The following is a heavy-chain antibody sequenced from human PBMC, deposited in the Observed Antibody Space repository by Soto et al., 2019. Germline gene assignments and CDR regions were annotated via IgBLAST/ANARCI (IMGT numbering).Heavy chain of an antibody. V-gene: IGHV3-9*01. Sequence: GGSLRLSCAASGFTFDDYAMHWVRQAPGKGLEWVSGISWNSGSIGYADSVKGRFTISRDNAKNSLYLQMNSLRAEETALYYCAKDGSYCSGGSCYPGRFDYWGQGTLVTVSS. CDR3: AKDGSYCSGGSCYPGRFDY. CDR2: ISWNSGSI. CDR1: GFTFDDYA. D-gene: IGHD2-15*01. J-gene: IGHJ4*02.